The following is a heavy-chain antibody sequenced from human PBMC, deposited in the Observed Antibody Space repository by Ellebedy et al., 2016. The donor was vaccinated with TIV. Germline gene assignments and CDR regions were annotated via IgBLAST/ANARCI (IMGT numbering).Heavy chain of an antibody. D-gene: IGHD3-22*01. CDR3: ESSSGYYYTSDY. Sequence: MPGGSLRLSCTVSGGSISSSSYYWGWIRQPPGKGLEWIGSFYYSGSTYYNPSLKSRVSISVDTSKNQFSLKLSSVTAADTAVYYCESSSGYYYTSDYWGQGTLVTVSS. J-gene: IGHJ4*02. V-gene: IGHV4-39*07. CDR2: FYYSGST. CDR1: GGSISSSSYY.